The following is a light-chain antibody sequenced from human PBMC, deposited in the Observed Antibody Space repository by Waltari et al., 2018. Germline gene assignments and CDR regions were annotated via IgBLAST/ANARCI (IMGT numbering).Light chain of an antibody. CDR3: QQYNSDSYT. CDR2: NAS. V-gene: IGKV1-5*03. Sequence: DIQMTQSPSTLSASVGDRVTIPCRASQSIVTWLAWYQQKPGKAPKLLIYNASTLQSGVPSRFSGRGSGTDFTLTISSLHPDDFATYYCQQYNSDSYTFGQGTKLEIK. J-gene: IGKJ2*01. CDR1: QSIVTW.